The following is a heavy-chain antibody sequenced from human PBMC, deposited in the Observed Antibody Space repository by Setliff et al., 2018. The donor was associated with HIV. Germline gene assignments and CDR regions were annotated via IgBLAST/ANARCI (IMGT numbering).Heavy chain of an antibody. CDR1: GYTFISND. V-gene: IGHV1-8*01. CDR3: ARGVDAGSDY. J-gene: IGHJ4*02. CDR2: MSPNSGDT. Sequence: ASVKVSCKASGYTFISNDINWVRQTTGQGLEWTGWMSPNSGDTDYAQNFQGRVTMTRDTSMNTAYMELSNLRFEDTAVYYCARGVDAGSDYWGQGTLVTVSS. D-gene: IGHD3-10*01.